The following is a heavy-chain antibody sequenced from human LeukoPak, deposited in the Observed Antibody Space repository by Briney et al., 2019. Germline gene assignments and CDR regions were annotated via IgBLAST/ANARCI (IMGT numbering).Heavy chain of an antibody. CDR1: GLAFSAYK. CDR3: VVGGSPGY. D-gene: IGHD2-15*01. CDR2: ISTDGHTT. V-gene: IGHV3-74*01. Sequence: GGSMRLSCAASGLAFSAYKMHWVRQAPRKGLVWVSRISTDGHTTDYADFVQGRFTASRDNTKNTWSLEMNSLRAEDTAVYYCVVGGSPGYWGQGTLVTVSS. J-gene: IGHJ4*02.